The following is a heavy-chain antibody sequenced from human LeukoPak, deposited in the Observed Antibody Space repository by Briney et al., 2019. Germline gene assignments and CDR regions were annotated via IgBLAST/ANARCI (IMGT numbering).Heavy chain of an antibody. CDR1: GFVFSTSV. CDR2: IWHEGSDI. D-gene: IGHD3-10*01. Sequence: GRSLRLSCAASGFVFSTSVMHWVRQAPGKGLEWEALIWHEGSDIYYSDSVKGRFTISRDNSKNTLYLQTHSLTTEDTAVYYCVKDHLVRGVMASWGQGTLVSVSS. V-gene: IGHV3-33*03. CDR3: VKDHLVRGVMAS. J-gene: IGHJ5*02.